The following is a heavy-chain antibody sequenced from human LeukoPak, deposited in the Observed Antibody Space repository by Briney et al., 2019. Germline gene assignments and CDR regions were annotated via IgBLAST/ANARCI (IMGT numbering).Heavy chain of an antibody. CDR3: ARDPDYSGYDSYFDY. J-gene: IGHJ4*02. CDR2: INPNSGGT. Sequence: ASVTVSFKASGYTFTVYYMHWVRQAPGQGLEWMGWINPNSGGTNYAQKFQGWVTMTRDTSISTAYMELSRLRSDDTAVYYCARDPDYSGYDSYFDYWGQGTLVTVSS. D-gene: IGHD5-12*01. V-gene: IGHV1-2*04. CDR1: GYTFTVYY.